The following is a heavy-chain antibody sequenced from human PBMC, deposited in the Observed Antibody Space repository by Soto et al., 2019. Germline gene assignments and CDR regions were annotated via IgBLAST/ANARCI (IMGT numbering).Heavy chain of an antibody. J-gene: IGHJ4*02. CDR3: ARVRHYDMLTGYYLDY. D-gene: IGHD3-9*01. V-gene: IGHV3-30-3*01. Sequence: GGSLRLSCAASGFTFSSYAMHWVRQAPGKGLEWVAVTSYDGSNKYYADSVRGRFTISRDNSKNTLYLQMNSLRAEDTAVYYCARVRHYDMLTGYYLDYWGQGTLVTVSS. CDR1: GFTFSSYA. CDR2: TSYDGSNK.